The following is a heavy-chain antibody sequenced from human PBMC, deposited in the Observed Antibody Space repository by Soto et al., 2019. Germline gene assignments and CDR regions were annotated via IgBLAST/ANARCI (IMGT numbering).Heavy chain of an antibody. CDR3: ETPDIVVGPYMRI. CDR1: GLTYSTAW. J-gene: IGHJ6*02. V-gene: IGHV3-74*01. CDR2: INRDGSVT. D-gene: IGHD2-2*01. Sequence: PGGSLRLSCEVSGLTYSTAWMHWVRQAPGKGLVWVSSINRDGSVTNYADSVKGRFTISRDSAEKTLYLQINSLRADDTGVYYCETPDIVVGPYMRIWGQGTTVTVSS.